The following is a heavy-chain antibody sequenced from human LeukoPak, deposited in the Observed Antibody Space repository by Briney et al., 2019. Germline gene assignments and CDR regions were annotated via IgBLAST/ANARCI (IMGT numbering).Heavy chain of an antibody. Sequence: PSETLSLTCAVYGGSFSGYYWSWIRQPPGKGLEWIGYIYYSGSTNYNPSLKSRVTISVDTSKNQFSLKLSSVTAADTAVYYCARASHCSSTSCYGPFDPWGQGTLVTVSS. CDR1: GGSFSGYY. D-gene: IGHD2-2*01. V-gene: IGHV4-59*01. CDR2: IYYSGST. CDR3: ARASHCSSTSCYGPFDP. J-gene: IGHJ5*02.